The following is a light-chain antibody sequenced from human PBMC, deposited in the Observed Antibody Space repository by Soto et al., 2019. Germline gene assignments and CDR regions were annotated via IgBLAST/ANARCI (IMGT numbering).Light chain of an antibody. CDR2: EVN. CDR3: SSYTSSSTLYV. J-gene: IGLJ1*01. Sequence: QSVLTQPASVSGSPRQSITISCTGASSDVGSYTYVSWYQQHPGKAPKLMIYEVNNRPSGVSNRFSGSESGNTASLTISGLQAEDEADYYCSSYTSSSTLYVFGTGTKLTVL. V-gene: IGLV2-14*01. CDR1: SSDVGSYTY.